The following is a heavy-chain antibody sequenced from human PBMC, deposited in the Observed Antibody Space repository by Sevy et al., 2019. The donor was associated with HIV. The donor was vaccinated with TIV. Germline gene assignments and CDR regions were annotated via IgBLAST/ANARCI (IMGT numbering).Heavy chain of an antibody. Sequence: GGSLRLSCAASGFSFSSYAMSWDRQAPGKGLEWVSGISGSGGSTYYADSVKGRFTISRDNSKNTLYLQMNSLRAEDTALYYCAKDIDSSGYYYFDYWGQGTLVTVSS. D-gene: IGHD6-19*01. CDR3: AKDIDSSGYYYFDY. CDR2: ISGSGGST. V-gene: IGHV3-23*01. CDR1: GFSFSSYA. J-gene: IGHJ4*02.